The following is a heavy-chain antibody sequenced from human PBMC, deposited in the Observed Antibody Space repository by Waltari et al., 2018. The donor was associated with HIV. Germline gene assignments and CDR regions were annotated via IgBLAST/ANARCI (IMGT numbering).Heavy chain of an antibody. CDR2: IKQDGSEK. CDR3: ARVYSSSSGRALDS. CDR1: GFTFSGYW. V-gene: IGHV3-7*01. Sequence: EVQLVESGGGLVQPGGSLRLSCAASGFTFSGYWMRWVRQAPGKGLEWVANIKQDGSEKYYVDSVKGRFTMSRDNAKNSLYLQMNSPRAEDTAVYYCARVYSSSSGRALDSWGQGTLVTVSS. D-gene: IGHD6-19*01. J-gene: IGHJ5*01.